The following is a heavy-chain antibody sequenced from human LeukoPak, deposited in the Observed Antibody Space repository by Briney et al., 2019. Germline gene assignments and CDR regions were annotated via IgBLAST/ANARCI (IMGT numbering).Heavy chain of an antibody. CDR3: ARDSSIVVVPAAMGTFYYYYGMDV. CDR1: GYTFTSYG. V-gene: IGHV1-18*01. Sequence: ASVKVSRKASGYTFTSYGISWVRQAPGQGLEWMGWISAYNGNANYAQKLQGRVTMTTDTSTSTAYMELRSLRSDDTAVYYCARDSSIVVVPAAMGTFYYYYGMDVWGQGTTVTVSS. CDR2: ISAYNGNA. J-gene: IGHJ6*02. D-gene: IGHD2-2*01.